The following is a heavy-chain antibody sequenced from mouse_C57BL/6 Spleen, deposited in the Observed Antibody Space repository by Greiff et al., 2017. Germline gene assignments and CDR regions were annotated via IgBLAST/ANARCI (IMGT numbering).Heavy chain of an antibody. CDR1: GYTFTSYG. D-gene: IGHD3-2*02. Sequence: VQLQQSGAELARPGASVKLSCKASGYTFTSYGISWVKQRTGQGLEWIGEIYPRSGNTYYNEKFKGKATLTADKSSSTAYMELRSLTSEDSAVYFCARTNSSGWFAYWGQGTLVTVSA. V-gene: IGHV1-81*01. CDR3: ARTNSSGWFAY. CDR2: IYPRSGNT. J-gene: IGHJ3*01.